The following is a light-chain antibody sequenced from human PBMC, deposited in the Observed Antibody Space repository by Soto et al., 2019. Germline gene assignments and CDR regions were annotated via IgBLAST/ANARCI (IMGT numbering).Light chain of an antibody. Sequence: QSALTQPRSVSESPGQSVTISCSGTSIDVGGYKYVSWYQQHPGEAPKIMIYDFSKRPSGVPDRFSGSKSGSTASLTISGLQAEDEDDYYCCSYAGSSTWVSGGGTKLPVL. J-gene: IGLJ3*02. CDR3: CSYAGSSTWV. CDR1: SIDVGGYKY. V-gene: IGLV2-11*01. CDR2: DFS.